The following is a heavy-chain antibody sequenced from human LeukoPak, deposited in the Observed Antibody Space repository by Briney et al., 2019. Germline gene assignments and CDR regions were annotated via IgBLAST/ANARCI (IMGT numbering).Heavy chain of an antibody. CDR2: IKQDGSEK. V-gene: IGHV3-7*03. Sequence: GGSLRLSCAASGFTSSTYWMSWVRQAPGKGLEWVANIKQDGSEKHSVDSVKGRFTISRDNAKNSLYLQMNSLRAEDTAVYYCVIRECWGQGILVTVSS. CDR1: GFTSSTYW. CDR3: VIREC. J-gene: IGHJ4*02. D-gene: IGHD3-10*01.